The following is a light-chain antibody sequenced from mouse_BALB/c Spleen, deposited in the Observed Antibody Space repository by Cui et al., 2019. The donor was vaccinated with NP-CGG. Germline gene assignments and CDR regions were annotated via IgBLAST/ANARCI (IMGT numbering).Light chain of an antibody. J-gene: IGLJ1*01. CDR3: ALWYSNHWV. CDR1: TGAITTSNY. Sequence: QAVLTQESALTTSPGETVTLTCRSSTGAITTSNYANWVQEKPDHLFTGLIGGTNNRAPGVPARFSGSLIGDKAALTTTGAQTEDEAIYFCALWYSNHWVFGGGTKLTVL. CDR2: GTN. V-gene: IGLV1*01.